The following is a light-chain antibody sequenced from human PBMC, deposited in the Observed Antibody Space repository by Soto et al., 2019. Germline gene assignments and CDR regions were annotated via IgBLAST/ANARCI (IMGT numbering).Light chain of an antibody. CDR3: SSYLSTSALG. V-gene: IGLV2-14*01. CDR1: SSDIGTDNS. CDR2: EVS. Sequence: QSALTQPASVSGSPGQSITISCTGTSSDIGTDNSVSWYQHHPGKAPKLIIHEVSNRPSGVSNRFSGSKSGNTASLTISGLQTEYEADYYCSSYLSTSALGFGGGTKLTVL. J-gene: IGLJ3*02.